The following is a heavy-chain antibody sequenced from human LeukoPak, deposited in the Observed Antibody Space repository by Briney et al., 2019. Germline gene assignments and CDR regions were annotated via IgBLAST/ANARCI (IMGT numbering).Heavy chain of an antibody. CDR3: ARERIATASAGDY. Sequence: PGRSLRLSCAASGFTFSSYAMHWVRQAPGKGLEWVAVISYDGSNKYYADSVKGRFTISRDNAKNSLYLQMNSLRGEDTALYYCARERIATASAGDYWGQGTLVTVSS. J-gene: IGHJ4*02. D-gene: IGHD6-13*01. CDR1: GFTFSSYA. V-gene: IGHV3-30-3*01. CDR2: ISYDGSNK.